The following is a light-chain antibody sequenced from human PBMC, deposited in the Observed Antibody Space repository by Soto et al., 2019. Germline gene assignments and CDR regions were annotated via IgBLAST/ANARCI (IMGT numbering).Light chain of an antibody. Sequence: EVVLTQSPGTLSLSPGERAILSCRASQSVNSRYLAWYHQKHGQAPRLLISGASSRATGIPDRFSGSGSGTYYTLIINSLEAEDFAVYYCQHYDSAPLTFGGGTKVEI. CDR2: GAS. V-gene: IGKV3-20*01. J-gene: IGKJ4*01. CDR3: QHYDSAPLT. CDR1: QSVNSRY.